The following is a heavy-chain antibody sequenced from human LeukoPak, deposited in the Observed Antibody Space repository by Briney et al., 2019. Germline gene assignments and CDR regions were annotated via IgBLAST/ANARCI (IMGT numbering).Heavy chain of an antibody. D-gene: IGHD3-10*01. CDR2: INHSGNT. J-gene: IGHJ4*02. V-gene: IGHV4-34*01. CDR1: GGSFSGYY. Sequence: SETLSLTCAVYGGSFSGYYWSWIRQPPGKGLEWIGEINHSGNTNYNPSLRSRVTISVDTSKNQFSLKLSSVTAADTAVYYCARSINLNTYGSGSYYNNWGQGILVTVSS. CDR3: ARSINLNTYGSGSYYNN.